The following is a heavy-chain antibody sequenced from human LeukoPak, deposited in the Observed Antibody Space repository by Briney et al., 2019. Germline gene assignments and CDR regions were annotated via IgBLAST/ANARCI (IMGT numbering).Heavy chain of an antibody. D-gene: IGHD3-16*02. Sequence: ASETLSLTCAVYGGSFSGYYWSWIRQPPGKGLEWIGEINHSGSTNYNPSLKSRVTISVDTSKNQFSLKLSSVTAADTAVYYCARREYDYVWGSYRYTWTYYFDYWGQGTLVTVSS. J-gene: IGHJ4*02. CDR2: INHSGST. V-gene: IGHV4-34*01. CDR1: GGSFSGYY. CDR3: ARREYDYVWGSYRYTWTYYFDY.